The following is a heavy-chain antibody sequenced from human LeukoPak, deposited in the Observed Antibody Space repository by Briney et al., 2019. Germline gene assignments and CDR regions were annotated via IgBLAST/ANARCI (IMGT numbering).Heavy chain of an antibody. CDR1: GGSISGYY. J-gene: IGHJ3*02. CDR3: ARHTRPGHSGYENAFDI. CDR2: INYSGDS. D-gene: IGHD5-12*01. Sequence: SDTLSLTCTVSGGSISGYYWSWIRQPPEKGLDWIGYINYSGDSNYNPSLKSRVTISVDTSKNQFSLKVTSVTAADTAVYYCARHTRPGHSGYENAFDIWGQGTMVTVSP. V-gene: IGHV4-59*08.